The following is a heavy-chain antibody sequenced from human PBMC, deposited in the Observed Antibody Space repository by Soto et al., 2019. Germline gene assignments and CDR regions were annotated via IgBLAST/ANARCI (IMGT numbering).Heavy chain of an antibody. J-gene: IGHJ1*01. CDR1: GYTFTKYD. CDR3: AALAVEKEGIGLEH. Sequence: ASVKASCKASGYTFTKYDMHWVRQAPGRGLEWMGKINPGGGTTSYPQKFQDRVTMTRDTSTSTVYKELKSLGSEDTAVHDCAALAVEKEGIGLEHWGQGTLVTVAS. D-gene: IGHD2-15*01. V-gene: IGHV1-46*01. CDR2: INPGGGTT.